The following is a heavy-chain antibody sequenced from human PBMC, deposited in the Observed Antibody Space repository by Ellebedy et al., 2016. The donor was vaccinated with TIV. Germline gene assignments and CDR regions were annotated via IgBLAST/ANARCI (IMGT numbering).Heavy chain of an antibody. CDR1: GFTFSSHE. Sequence: PGGSLRLSCAASGFTFSSHEMNWVRQAQGKGLEWVSYISSSGNSIYYADSVKGRFTISRDHAKNSLYLQMNSLRAEDTAVYYCARNWGPLWGQGTLVTVSS. D-gene: IGHD3-16*01. V-gene: IGHV3-48*03. CDR2: ISSSGNSI. CDR3: ARNWGPL. J-gene: IGHJ4*02.